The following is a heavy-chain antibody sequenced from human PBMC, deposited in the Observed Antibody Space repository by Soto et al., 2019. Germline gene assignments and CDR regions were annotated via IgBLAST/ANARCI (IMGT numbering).Heavy chain of an antibody. CDR2: ISGSGGST. D-gene: IGHD2-2*01. CDR1: GFTFSSYA. CDR3: AKDIVVVPAAMGAFDI. V-gene: IGHV3-23*01. J-gene: IGHJ3*02. Sequence: GGSLRLSCAASGFTFSSYAMSWVRQAPGKGLEWVSAISGSGGSTYYADSVKGRFTISRDNSKNTLYLQMNSLRAEDTAVYYCAKDIVVVPAAMGAFDIWGQGTMVTVSS.